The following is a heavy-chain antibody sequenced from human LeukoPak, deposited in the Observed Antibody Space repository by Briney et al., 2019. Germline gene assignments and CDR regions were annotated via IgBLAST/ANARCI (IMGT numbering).Heavy chain of an antibody. V-gene: IGHV1-3*01. CDR1: GYTFTSYA. CDR3: ARGYSGSYGFYDWFDP. Sequence: ASVKVSCKASGYTFTSYAMHWVRQAPGQRLEWMGWINAGNGNTKYSQKFQGRVTITRDTSASTAYMELSSLRSEDTAVYYCARGYSGSYGFYDWFDPWGQGTLVTVSS. CDR2: INAGNGNT. J-gene: IGHJ5*02. D-gene: IGHD1-26*01.